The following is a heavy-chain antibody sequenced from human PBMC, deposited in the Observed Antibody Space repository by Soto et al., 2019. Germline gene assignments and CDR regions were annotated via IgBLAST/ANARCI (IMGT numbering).Heavy chain of an antibody. Sequence: QVQLVQSGAEVKKPGASVKVSCKASGYTFTSYDISWVRQATGQGLEWMGWMNPNSGNTGFAQKFQGRVTMTRNTSISTAYIELSSLRSEDTAVSYCARERAHYGMDVWGQGTTVTVSS. V-gene: IGHV1-8*01. CDR1: GYTFTSYD. CDR2: MNPNSGNT. J-gene: IGHJ6*02. CDR3: ARERAHYGMDV. D-gene: IGHD6-25*01.